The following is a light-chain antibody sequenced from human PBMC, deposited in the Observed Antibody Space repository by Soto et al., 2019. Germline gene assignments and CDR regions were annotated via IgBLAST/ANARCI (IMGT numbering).Light chain of an antibody. J-gene: IGLJ3*02. CDR1: SGDIGNYNR. CDR2: EVS. Sequence: QSALTQPPSVSGSPGQSVTISCTGASGDIGNYNRVSWYQQSPGTAPKPMIFEVSNRPSGVPDRFSGSKSGNTAFLTISGLQAEDEADYYCSSFTSSNTWVFGGGTKLTVL. CDR3: SSFTSSNTWV. V-gene: IGLV2-18*02.